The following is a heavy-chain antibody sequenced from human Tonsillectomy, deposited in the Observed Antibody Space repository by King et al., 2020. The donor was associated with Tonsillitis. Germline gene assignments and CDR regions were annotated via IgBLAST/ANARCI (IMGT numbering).Heavy chain of an antibody. D-gene: IGHD3/OR15-3a*01. J-gene: IGHJ6*03. CDR3: AGGAGLADYYYDSMDA. Sequence: VQLVESGAEVKKPGASVKVSCKASGYTFNNYYMHWVRQAPGQGLEWMGIINPSGGSTAYAQKFQGRVTMTKDTSTSTVYMELSSLKSEGTAVDYCAGGAGLADYYYDSMDAWGKGTTVTVS. CDR1: GYTFNNYY. CDR2: INPSGGST. V-gene: IGHV1-46*02.